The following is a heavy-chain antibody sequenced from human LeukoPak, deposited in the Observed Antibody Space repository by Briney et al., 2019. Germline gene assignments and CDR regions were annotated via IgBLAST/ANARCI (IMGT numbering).Heavy chain of an antibody. CDR3: ARGFSSGYYFFY. Sequence: ASVKVSCKVSGYTFTSYDINWVRQAPGQGLEWMGWMNPNSGNTGYAQKFQGRVTMTRNTSISTAYMELSSLRSEDTAVYYCARGFSSGYYFFYWGQGTLVTVSS. CDR2: MNPNSGNT. V-gene: IGHV1-8*01. D-gene: IGHD3-22*01. J-gene: IGHJ4*02. CDR1: GYTFTSYD.